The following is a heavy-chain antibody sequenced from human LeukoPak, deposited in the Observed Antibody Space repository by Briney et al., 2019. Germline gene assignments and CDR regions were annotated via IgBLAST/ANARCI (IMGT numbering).Heavy chain of an antibody. D-gene: IGHD1-7*01. V-gene: IGHV3-15*01. CDR2: IKSKTDGGTT. CDR3: TTSPVELPRTLLPPIDY. Sequence: GGSLRLSCAASGFTFSNAWMSWVRQAPGKGLEWVGRIKSKTDGGTTDYAAPVKGRFTISRDDSKNTLYLQMNGLKTEDTAVYYCTTSPVELPRTLLPPIDYWGQGTLVTVSS. CDR1: GFTFSNAW. J-gene: IGHJ4*02.